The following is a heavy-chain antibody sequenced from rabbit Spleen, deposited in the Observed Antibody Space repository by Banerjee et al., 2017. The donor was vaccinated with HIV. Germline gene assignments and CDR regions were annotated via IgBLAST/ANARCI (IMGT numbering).Heavy chain of an antibody. CDR2: IDTGSSGFT. Sequence: QSLEESGGDLVKPGASLTLTCTASGVSFSSNSYMCWVRQAPGKGLEWIACIDTGSSGFTYFATWAKGRFTCSKTSSTTVTLQMTRLTAADTATYFCARDLVAVIGWNFNLWGPGTLVTVS. CDR1: GVSFSSNSY. J-gene: IGHJ4*01. V-gene: IGHV1S40*01. D-gene: IGHD1-1*01. CDR3: ARDLVAVIGWNFNL.